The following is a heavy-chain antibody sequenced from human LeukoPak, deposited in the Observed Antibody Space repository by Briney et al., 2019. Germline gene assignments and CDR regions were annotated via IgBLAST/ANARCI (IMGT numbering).Heavy chain of an antibody. CDR2: ISTYNGNT. J-gene: IGHJ4*02. V-gene: IGHV1-18*01. CDR3: ARDLGHCRNVVCSSSAY. CDR1: GYTFDRYG. D-gene: IGHD1-14*01. Sequence: ASVKVSCKGSGYTFDRYGVTWVRQAPGQGLEWMGWISTYNGNTTYAQKIQGRVTMTTDTSTNTVYMDLRSLRSDDTAVYYCARDLGHCRNVVCSSSAYWGRGTLVTVSS.